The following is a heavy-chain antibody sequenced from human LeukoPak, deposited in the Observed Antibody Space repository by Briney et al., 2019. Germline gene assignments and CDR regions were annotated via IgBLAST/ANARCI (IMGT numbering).Heavy chain of an antibody. CDR1: GYTFTSYG. D-gene: IGHD3-22*01. V-gene: IGHV1-18*01. CDR3: ARGGPAPHRITLIVVASSTDAFDI. CDR2: ISAYNGDT. J-gene: IGHJ3*02. Sequence: ASVKVSCKASGYTFTSYGISWVRQAPGQGLEWMGWISAYNGDTNYAQKLQGRVTMTTDTSTSTAYMELRSLRSGDTAVYYCARGGPAPHRITLIVVASSTDAFDIWGQGTMVTVSS.